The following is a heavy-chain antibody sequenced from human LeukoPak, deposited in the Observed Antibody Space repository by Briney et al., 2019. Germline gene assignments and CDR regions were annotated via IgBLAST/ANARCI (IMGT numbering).Heavy chain of an antibody. CDR2: INPNSGGT. CDR1: GYTFTGYY. J-gene: IGHJ4*02. Sequence: GASVKVSCKASGYTFTGYYMHWVRQAPGQGLEWMGWINPNSGGTNYAQKFQGRVPMTRDTSISTAYMELSRLRDDDTAVYYCARLSMSRVPCFDYWGQGTLVTVSS. V-gene: IGHV1-2*02. CDR3: ARLSMSRVPCFDY. D-gene: IGHD2-2*01.